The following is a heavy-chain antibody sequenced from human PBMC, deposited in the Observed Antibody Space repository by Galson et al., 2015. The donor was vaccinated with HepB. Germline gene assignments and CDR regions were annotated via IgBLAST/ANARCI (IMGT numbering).Heavy chain of an antibody. Sequence: QSGAEVKKPGESLKISCKGSGYSFTSYWIGWVRQMPGKGLEWMGIIYPGDSDTRYSPSFQGQVTISADKSIGTAYLQWSSLKASDTAMYYCARRAKSADSSGARGFDPWGQGTLVTVSS. D-gene: IGHD3-22*01. CDR1: GYSFTSYW. CDR2: IYPGDSDT. J-gene: IGHJ5*02. V-gene: IGHV5-51*01. CDR3: ARRAKSADSSGARGFDP.